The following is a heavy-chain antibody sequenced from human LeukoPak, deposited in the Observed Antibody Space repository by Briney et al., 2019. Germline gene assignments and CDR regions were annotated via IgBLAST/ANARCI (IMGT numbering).Heavy chain of an antibody. D-gene: IGHD6-19*01. CDR3: ARDHSFGWHTFDY. Sequence: PGGSLRLSCAASGFDFNAYYLNCVRQAPGKGLEWVSSISSTSSNIFYSDLVKGRFTISRDNAKNSLYLQMNSLRAEDTAVHYCARDHSFGWHTFDYWGQGNLVTVSS. J-gene: IGHJ4*02. CDR2: ISSTSSNI. CDR1: GFDFNAYY. V-gene: IGHV3-21*01.